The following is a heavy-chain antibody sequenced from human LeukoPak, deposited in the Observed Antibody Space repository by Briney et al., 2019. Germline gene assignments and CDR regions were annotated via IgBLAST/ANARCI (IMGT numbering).Heavy chain of an antibody. D-gene: IGHD2-8*01. CDR3: AKVEYCTNNCFRTHDY. CDR2: ISGDAGVT. Sequence: GGSLRLSCVASGFSFSDSVMSWVRQAPGKGLEWVSAISGDAGVTYYAASVKGRFTISRDNSKNAVYLQMNSLRAEDTATYYCAKVEYCTNNCFRTHDYWGQGALVTVSS. J-gene: IGHJ4*02. V-gene: IGHV3-23*01. CDR1: GFSFSDSV.